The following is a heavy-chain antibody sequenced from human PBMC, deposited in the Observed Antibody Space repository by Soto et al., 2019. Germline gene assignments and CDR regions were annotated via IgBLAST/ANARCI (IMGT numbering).Heavy chain of an antibody. V-gene: IGHV4-34*01. J-gene: IGHJ4*02. CDR1: GGSFSGYY. Sequence: PSETLSLTCAAYGGSFSGYYWSWIRQPPGKGLEWIGEINHSGSTNYNPSLKSRVTISVDTSKNQFSLKLSSVTAADTAVYYCARGRYSSSWFYYFDYWGQGTLVTVSS. CDR3: ARGRYSSSWFYYFDY. CDR2: INHSGST. D-gene: IGHD6-13*01.